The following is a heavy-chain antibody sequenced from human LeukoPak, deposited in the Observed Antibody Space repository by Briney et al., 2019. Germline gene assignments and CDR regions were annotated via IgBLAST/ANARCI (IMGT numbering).Heavy chain of an antibody. Sequence: AGGSLRLSCAASGFTFSSYGMHWVRQAPGKGLEWVAFIRYDGSKKHHADSVKGRFTISRDNSKNTLYLQMNSLRAEDTAVYYCAKAAPSDYWGQGTLVTVSS. J-gene: IGHJ4*02. CDR3: AKAAPSDY. CDR1: GFTFSSYG. CDR2: IRYDGSKK. D-gene: IGHD6-25*01. V-gene: IGHV3-30*02.